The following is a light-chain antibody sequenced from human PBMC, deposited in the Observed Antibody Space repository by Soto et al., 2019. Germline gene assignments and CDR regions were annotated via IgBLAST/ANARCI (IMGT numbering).Light chain of an antibody. V-gene: IGLV2-23*01. Sequence: QSALTQPASVSGPPGQSITISCTGTSSDVGSDYLVSWYQQYPGKAPKLILYEGTKRPSGVSDRFSGSRSGNTASLTISGLQTEDEAEYFCCSYGDFRTSWVFGGWTKLTVL. CDR3: CSYGDFRTSWV. CDR1: SSDVGSDYL. CDR2: EGT. J-gene: IGLJ3*02.